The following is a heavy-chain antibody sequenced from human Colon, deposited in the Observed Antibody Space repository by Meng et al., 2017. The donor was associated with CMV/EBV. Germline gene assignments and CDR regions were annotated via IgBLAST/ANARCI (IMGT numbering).Heavy chain of an antibody. CDR2: FDPRGHLP. J-gene: IGHJ4*02. CDR1: GYKFAYSS. D-gene: IGHD4-11*01. V-gene: IGHV1-46*01. CDR3: ARDNSNWSTDF. Sequence: SCKTSGYKFAYSSSHCMRQAPGPCLEWMGSFDPRGHLPPYAANFVGRFTMTADMSTNTMHMELSSLRSDDTAVYYCARDNSNWSTDFWGQGTLVTVSS.